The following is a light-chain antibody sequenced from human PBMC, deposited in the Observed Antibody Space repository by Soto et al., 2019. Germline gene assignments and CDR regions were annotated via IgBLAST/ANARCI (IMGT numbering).Light chain of an antibody. V-gene: IGKV3-15*01. CDR2: NPS. CDR1: QSVGNN. J-gene: IGKJ4*01. Sequence: EIVLTQSPATLSLSPGERATLSCRASQSVGNNLAWYQQKRGQAPKLLIYNPSTRATGIPARFSGSGSGTEFTLTISSLQSEDFAIYYCQQYDNWPLTFGGGTKVDIK. CDR3: QQYDNWPLT.